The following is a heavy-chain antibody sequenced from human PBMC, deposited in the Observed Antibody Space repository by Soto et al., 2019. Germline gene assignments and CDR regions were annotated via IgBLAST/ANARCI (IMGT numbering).Heavy chain of an antibody. V-gene: IGHV4-31*03. J-gene: IGHJ5*02. CDR3: ATEYYYDSSGYYSPEGWFDP. CDR1: GGSISSGGYY. D-gene: IGHD3-22*01. CDR2: IYYSGST. Sequence: QVQLQESGPGLVKPSQTLSLTCTVSGGSISSGGYYWSWIRQYPGKGLEWIGYIYYSGSTYYNPSLKSRVTVSVDTSKNLVSLKLSSVNAADTAVYYCATEYYYDSSGYYSPEGWFDPWGQGTMVTVSS.